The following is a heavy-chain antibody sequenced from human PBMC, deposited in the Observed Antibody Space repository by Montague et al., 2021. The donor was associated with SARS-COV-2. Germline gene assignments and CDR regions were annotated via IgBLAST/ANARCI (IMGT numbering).Heavy chain of an antibody. CDR1: GFSLSTSGVG. CDR2: IYWDXDK. CDR3: AHSRITMVRGVINYYGMDV. Sequence: PALVTPTQTLTLTCTFSGFSLSTSGVGVGWIRQPPGKALEWLALIYWDXDKRYSPSLKSRLTITKDTSKNQVVLTMTNMDPVDTATYYCAHSRITMVRGVINYYGMDVWGQGTTVTVSS. V-gene: IGHV2-5*02. D-gene: IGHD3-10*01. J-gene: IGHJ6*02.